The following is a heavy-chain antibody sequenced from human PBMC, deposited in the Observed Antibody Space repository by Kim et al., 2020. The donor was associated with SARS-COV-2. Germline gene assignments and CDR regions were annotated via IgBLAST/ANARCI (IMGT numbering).Heavy chain of an antibody. CDR3: AIDPMTTVTRGWFDP. Sequence: SETLSLTCAVYGGSFSGYYWSWIRQPPGKGLEWIGEINHSGSTNYNPSLKSRVTISVDTSKNQFSLKLSSVTAADTAVYYCAIDPMTTVTRGWFDPWGQG. CDR1: GGSFSGYY. V-gene: IGHV4-34*01. J-gene: IGHJ5*02. D-gene: IGHD4-17*01. CDR2: INHSGST.